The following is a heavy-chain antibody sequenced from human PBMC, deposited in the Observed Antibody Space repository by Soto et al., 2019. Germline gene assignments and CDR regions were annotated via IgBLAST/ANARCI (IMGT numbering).Heavy chain of an antibody. J-gene: IGHJ3*02. CDR3: AGYDSSGYYYQNAAFDI. V-gene: IGHV4-59*01. Sequence: ETLSLTCTVSGGSISSYYWSCIRQPPGKGLEWIGYIYYSGSTNYNPALKSRVTISVDTSKNQFSLKLSSVTAADTAVYYCAGYDSSGYYYQNAAFDIWGQGTMVT. D-gene: IGHD3-22*01. CDR1: GGSISSYY. CDR2: IYYSGST.